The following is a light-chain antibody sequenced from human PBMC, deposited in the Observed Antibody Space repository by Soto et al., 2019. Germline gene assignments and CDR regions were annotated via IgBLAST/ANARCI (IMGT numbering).Light chain of an antibody. V-gene: IGLV6-57*02. J-gene: IGLJ3*02. CDR3: QSYDSSNWV. CDR1: SGSIASNY. Sequence: NFMLTQPHSVSESPGKTVTISCTGSSGSIASNYVQWYQQRPGSAPTTVIYEDNQRPSGVPDRFSGSIDSSSNSASLTISGLKNEDEADYYCQSYDSSNWVFGGGTQLTVL. CDR2: EDN.